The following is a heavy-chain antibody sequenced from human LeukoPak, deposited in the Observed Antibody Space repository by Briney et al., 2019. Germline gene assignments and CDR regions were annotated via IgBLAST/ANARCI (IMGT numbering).Heavy chain of an antibody. CDR3: ARHNILTGYYDYYYYGMDV. D-gene: IGHD3-9*01. CDR2: IYPGDSDT. CDR1: GYSFTSYW. V-gene: IGHV5-51*01. Sequence: GESLKISCKGSGYSFTSYWIGWVRQMPGKGLEWMGTIYPGDSDTRYSPSFQGQVTISADKSISTAYLQWSSLKASDTAMYYCARHNILTGYYDYYYYGMDVWGQGTTVTVSS. J-gene: IGHJ6*02.